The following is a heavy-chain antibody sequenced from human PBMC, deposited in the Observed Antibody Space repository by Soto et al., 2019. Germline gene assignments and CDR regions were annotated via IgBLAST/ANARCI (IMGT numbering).Heavy chain of an antibody. CDR1: GGSISSYY. Sequence: SETLSLTCTVSGGSISSYYWSWIRQPPGKGLEWIGYIYYSGSTNYNPSLKSRVTISVDTSKNQFSLKLSSVTAADTAVYYCARDRNYGFWSGYYSSWFDPWGQGTLVTVSS. CDR3: ARDRNYGFWSGYYSSWFDP. V-gene: IGHV4-59*01. D-gene: IGHD3-3*01. J-gene: IGHJ5*02. CDR2: IYYSGST.